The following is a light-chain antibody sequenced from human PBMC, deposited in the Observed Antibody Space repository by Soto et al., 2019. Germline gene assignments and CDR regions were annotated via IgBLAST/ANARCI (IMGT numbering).Light chain of an antibody. V-gene: IGKV1-9*01. CDR2: AAS. Sequence: DIQLTQSPSFLSASVGDRVTITCRASQGISSYLAWYQQKPGKAPKLLIYAASTLQSGVPSRFSGSGSETEFTLTISSLQPEDFATYYCQQLNSFTFGPGTKVDIK. J-gene: IGKJ3*01. CDR3: QQLNSFT. CDR1: QGISSY.